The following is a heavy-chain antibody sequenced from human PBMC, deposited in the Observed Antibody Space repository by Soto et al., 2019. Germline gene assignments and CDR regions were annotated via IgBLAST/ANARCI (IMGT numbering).Heavy chain of an antibody. D-gene: IGHD3-3*01. CDR3: PREAFGVALLPNCFDP. CDR1: GFTFSSYG. Sequence: GGSLRLSCAASGFTFSSYGMHWVRQAPGKGLEWVAVIWYDGSNKYYADSVKGRFTISRDNSKNTLYLQMNSLRAEDTAVYYCPREAFGVALLPNCFDPCGQGTLVTVSS. CDR2: IWYDGSNK. V-gene: IGHV3-33*01. J-gene: IGHJ5*02.